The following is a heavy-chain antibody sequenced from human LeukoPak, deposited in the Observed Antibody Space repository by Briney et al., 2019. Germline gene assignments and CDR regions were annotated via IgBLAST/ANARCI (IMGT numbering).Heavy chain of an antibody. CDR2: ISYSGST. CDR1: RGSLSSSSYY. J-gene: IGHJ4*02. Sequence: SGSLSLTCTVSRGSLSSSSYYWGWVRRPPGGGLGWVGGISYSGSTYYNPSLKSRVTISVDTCKNQFSLKLSSVSAAGTAVYYCARDPSPILLWPQPLDYWGQGTLVTLSS. CDR3: ARDPSPILLWPQPLDY. D-gene: IGHD3-10*01. V-gene: IGHV4-39*07.